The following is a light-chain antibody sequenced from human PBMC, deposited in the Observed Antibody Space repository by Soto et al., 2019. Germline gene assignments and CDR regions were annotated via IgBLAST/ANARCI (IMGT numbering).Light chain of an antibody. V-gene: IGKV3-11*01. CDR3: QQRSSWPPIT. CDR1: HGVSSY. J-gene: IGKJ5*01. Sequence: MVLTRSPVPLSLSTGERPTRACGVSHGVSSYLAWYQQKPGQAPRLLIYEASTRASGIPARFSGGGSGTDFTLTIDNLEPEDLAIYYCQQRSSWPPITFGQGTRLEIK. CDR2: EAS.